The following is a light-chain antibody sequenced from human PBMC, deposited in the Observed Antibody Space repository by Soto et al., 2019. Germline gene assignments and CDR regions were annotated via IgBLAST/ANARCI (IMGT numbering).Light chain of an antibody. V-gene: IGLV2-8*01. Sequence: QSVLTQPPSASGSPGQSVTISCTGTSNDVGDDDYVSWYQQHPGKAPKLMLYEVNKRPSGVPDRFSGSKSGYTASLTVSGLQAEDEADYYCSSYADSDNLIFGGGTKVTVL. CDR1: SNDVGDDDY. CDR2: EVN. CDR3: SSYADSDNLI. J-gene: IGLJ2*01.